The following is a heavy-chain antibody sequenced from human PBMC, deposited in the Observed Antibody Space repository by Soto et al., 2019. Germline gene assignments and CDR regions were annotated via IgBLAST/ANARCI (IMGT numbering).Heavy chain of an antibody. J-gene: IGHJ4*02. CDR3: ASRTSGWYFDY. Sequence: GGSLRLSCTASGFTFSSYAMNWVRQAPGKGLEWVSVISGSGGSTYYADSVKGRFTISRDNSKNTLYLQMNSLRAEDTAVYYCASRTSGWYFDYWGQGTLITVSS. CDR2: ISGSGGST. D-gene: IGHD6-19*01. CDR1: GFTFSSYA. V-gene: IGHV3-23*01.